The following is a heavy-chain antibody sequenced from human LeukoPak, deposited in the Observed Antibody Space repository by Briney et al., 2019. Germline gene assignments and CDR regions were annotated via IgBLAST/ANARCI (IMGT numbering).Heavy chain of an antibody. CDR1: GYTFNGYY. CDR2: INPNSGAT. Sequence: APVKVSCKASGYTFNGYYIHWVRQAPGQGLEWMGWINPNSGATNYAQKFQGRVTMTRDTSISTAYMEVNRLRSDDTAVYYCARDYYYDSSGYYSFYFDYWGQGTLVTVSS. CDR3: ARDYYYDSSGYYSFYFDY. V-gene: IGHV1-2*02. J-gene: IGHJ4*02. D-gene: IGHD3-22*01.